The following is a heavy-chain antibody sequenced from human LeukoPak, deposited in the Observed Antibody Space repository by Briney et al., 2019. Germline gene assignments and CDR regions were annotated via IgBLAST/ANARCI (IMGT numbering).Heavy chain of an antibody. V-gene: IGHV1-2*02. D-gene: IGHD3-22*01. CDR2: INPNSGGT. J-gene: IGHJ1*01. CDR3: ARVWAYHDSSGYLEYFHE. Sequence: ASVKVSCKASGYTFTGYYLHWVRQAPGQGLEWIGWINPNSGGTKFAPKFQGRVTLTRDTSINTAYMELSSLRSDETAVYYCARVWAYHDSSGYLEYFHEWGQGTLVTVSS. CDR1: GYTFTGYY.